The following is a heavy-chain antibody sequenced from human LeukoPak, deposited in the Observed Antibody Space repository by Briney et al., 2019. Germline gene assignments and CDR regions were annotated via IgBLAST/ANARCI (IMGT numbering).Heavy chain of an antibody. CDR3: ARGKQLWLLALSL. J-gene: IGHJ4*02. D-gene: IGHD5-18*01. CDR1: GYSISSGYY. Sequence: PSETLSLTCTVSGYSISSGYYWGWIRQPPGKGLEWIGSIYHSGSTYYNPSLKSRVTISVDTSKNQFSLKLSSVTAADTAVYYCARGKQLWLLALSLWGQGTLVTVSS. CDR2: IYHSGST. V-gene: IGHV4-38-2*02.